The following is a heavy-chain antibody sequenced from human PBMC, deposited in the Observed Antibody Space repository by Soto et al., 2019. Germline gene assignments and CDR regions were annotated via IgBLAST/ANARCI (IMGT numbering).Heavy chain of an antibody. J-gene: IGHJ5*02. CDR1: GFTFSSYG. D-gene: IGHD2-2*01. CDR2: ISYDGSNK. V-gene: IGHV3-30*18. CDR3: AKDMQKST. Sequence: GGSLRLSCAASGFTFSSYGMHWVRQAPGKGLEWVAVISYDGSNKYYADSVKGRFTISRDNSKNTLYLQMNSLRAEDTAVYYCAKDMQKSTWGQGTLVTVSS.